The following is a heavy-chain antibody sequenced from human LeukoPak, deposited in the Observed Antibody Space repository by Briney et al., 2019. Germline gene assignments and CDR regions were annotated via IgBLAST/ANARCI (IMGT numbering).Heavy chain of an antibody. Sequence: GGSLRLSCAASGSTFSNYWMTWVRQAPGKGLEWVANIKQDGRETYYVDSVKGRFTISRDNAKNSLYLQMNSLRVEDTAVYYCAREAITMIVVVRGYYFDYWGQGTLVTVSS. J-gene: IGHJ4*02. CDR1: GSTFSNYW. CDR3: AREAITMIVVVRGYYFDY. D-gene: IGHD3-22*01. CDR2: IKQDGRET. V-gene: IGHV3-7*01.